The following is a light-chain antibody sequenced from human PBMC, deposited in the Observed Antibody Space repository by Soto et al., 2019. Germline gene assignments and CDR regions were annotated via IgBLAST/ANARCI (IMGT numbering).Light chain of an antibody. CDR2: EVS. V-gene: IGLV2-8*01. CDR1: SSDVGAYNY. CDR3: SSYAGSSNLV. Sequence: QAVVTQPPSASGSPGQSVTISCTGTSSDVGAYNYVSWYQQHPGKAPKAMIYEVSKRPSGVPDRFSGSKSGNAASLTVSGLQAEDEADYYCSSYAGSSNLVFGGGTKLTVL. J-gene: IGLJ2*01.